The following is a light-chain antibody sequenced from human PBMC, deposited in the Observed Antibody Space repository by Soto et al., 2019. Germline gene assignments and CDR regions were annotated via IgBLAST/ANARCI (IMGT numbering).Light chain of an antibody. CDR1: TIDVDSSNS. V-gene: IGLV2-11*01. CDR3: CSHATTLSV. Sequence: QSALTQPRTVSASPVQSVTISCTGPTIDVDSSNSVSWYQQQPVKASNLTSYDVSERPTGVPDRFSGAKSGSTASLTISALQAEDEVDYSCCSHATTLSVFGSGTKVTVL. J-gene: IGLJ1*01. CDR2: DVS.